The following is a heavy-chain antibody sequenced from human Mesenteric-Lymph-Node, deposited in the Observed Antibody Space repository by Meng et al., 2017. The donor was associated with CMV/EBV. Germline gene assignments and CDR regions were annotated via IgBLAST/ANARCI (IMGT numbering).Heavy chain of an antibody. CDR3: ARHYDFWSGKNSYYYYYGMDV. CDR2: ISSSGSAI. Sequence: GESLKISCAASGFTFSDYYMNWIRQAPGKGLEWLSYISSSGSAIYYADSVKGRFTISRDNAKNSLYLQMNSLRAEDTAVYYCARHYDFWSGKNSYYYYYGMDVWGQGTTVTVSS. V-gene: IGHV3-11*04. J-gene: IGHJ6*02. CDR1: GFTFSDYY. D-gene: IGHD3-3*01.